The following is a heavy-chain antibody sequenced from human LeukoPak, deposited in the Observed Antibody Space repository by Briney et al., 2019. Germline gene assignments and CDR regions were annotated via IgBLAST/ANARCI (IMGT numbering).Heavy chain of an antibody. CDR1: DYNFSNYA. CDR3: ARDSFWASYRLVPSYNYMDV. V-gene: IGHV1-18*01. CDR2: ISAYNSDR. J-gene: IGHJ6*03. Sequence: ASLKVSCKASDYNFSNYAISWVRQAPGQRLECMGWISAYNSDRKYAQKFQGRLTMTTDIPTSTAYMGLRTLRSDDTAVFYCARDSFWASYRLVPSYNYMDVWGKGTTITVSS. D-gene: IGHD3-16*02.